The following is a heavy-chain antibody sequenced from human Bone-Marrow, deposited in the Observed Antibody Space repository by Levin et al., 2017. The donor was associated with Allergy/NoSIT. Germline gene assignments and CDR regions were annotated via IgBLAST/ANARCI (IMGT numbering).Heavy chain of an antibody. CDR3: ATDHGDYAFDH. Sequence: PEASVKVSCKISGSTLSELAIHWVRQAPGQGLEWLGGFAPQNDDTVYAKKFQGRVTMTEDTSTDTAYMVLSSLTSEDTAFYYCATDHGDYAFDHWGQGTLVTVSS. J-gene: IGHJ4*02. D-gene: IGHD4-17*01. CDR1: GSTLSELA. V-gene: IGHV1-24*01. CDR2: FAPQNDDT.